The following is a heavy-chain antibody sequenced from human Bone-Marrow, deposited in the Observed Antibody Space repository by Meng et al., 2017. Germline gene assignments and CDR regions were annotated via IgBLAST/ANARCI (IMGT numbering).Heavy chain of an antibody. Sequence: QGQLVALVLGLVKPTQHIALTFTVSWGYIRSGGYYWSWIGQHPGKGLEWIGYIYYIGSTYYNPSLKSRVTISVDTSKNQFSLKLSSVTAADTAVYYCARGPLSAAGTMGYFQHWGQGTLVTVSS. CDR2: IYYIGST. CDR3: ARGPLSAAGTMGYFQH. V-gene: IGHV4-31*02. D-gene: IGHD6-13*01. J-gene: IGHJ1*01. CDR1: WGYIRSGGYY.